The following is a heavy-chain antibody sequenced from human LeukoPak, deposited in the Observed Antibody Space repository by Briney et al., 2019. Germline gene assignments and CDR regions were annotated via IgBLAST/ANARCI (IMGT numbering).Heavy chain of an antibody. CDR2: IIPIFGTA. D-gene: IGHD6-13*01. V-gene: IGHV1-69*13. CDR3: ARGSSRGYAFDI. J-gene: IGHJ3*02. CDR1: GGTFSSYA. Sequence: ASVKVSCKASGGTFSSYAISWVRQAPGQGLEWMGGIIPIFGTANYAQKFQGRVTITAAESTSTAYMELSSLRSEDTAVYYCARGSSRGYAFDIWGQGTMVTVSS.